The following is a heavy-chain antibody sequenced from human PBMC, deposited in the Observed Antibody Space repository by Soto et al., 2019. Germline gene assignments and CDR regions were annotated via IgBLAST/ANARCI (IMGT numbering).Heavy chain of an antibody. CDR3: ARSRKRVNWGSSSSKGFDY. V-gene: IGHV3-21*01. J-gene: IGHJ4*02. D-gene: IGHD6-6*01. Sequence: EVQLVESGGGLVKPGGSLRLSCAASGFTFSSYSMNWVRQAPGKGLEWVSSISSSSSYIYYADSVKGRFTISRDNAKNSLYLQMNSLRAEDTAVYYCARSRKRVNWGSSSSKGFDYWGQGTLVTVSS. CDR1: GFTFSSYS. CDR2: ISSSSSYI.